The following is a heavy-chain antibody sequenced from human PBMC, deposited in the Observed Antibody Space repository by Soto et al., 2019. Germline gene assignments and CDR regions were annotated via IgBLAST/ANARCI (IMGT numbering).Heavy chain of an antibody. D-gene: IGHD2-21*02. J-gene: IGHJ6*02. Sequence: QVQLVESGGGVVQPGRSLRLSCAASGFTFSSYAMHWVRQAPGKGLEWVAVISYDGSNKYYADSVKGRFTISRDNSKNTLYLQMNSLRAEDTAVYYCARDIKVVVTASRYYGMDVWGQGTTVTVSS. CDR1: GFTFSSYA. V-gene: IGHV3-30-3*01. CDR3: ARDIKVVVTASRYYGMDV. CDR2: ISYDGSNK.